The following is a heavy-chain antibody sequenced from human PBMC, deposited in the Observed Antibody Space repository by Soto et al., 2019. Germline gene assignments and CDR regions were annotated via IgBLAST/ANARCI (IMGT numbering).Heavy chain of an antibody. CDR3: AKDRLGSGSYLPDAFDI. CDR2: ISGSGGST. Sequence: LSLTCAASGFTFSSYAMSWVRQAPGKGLEWVSAISGSGGSTYYADSVKGRFTISRDNSKNTLYLQMNSLRAEDTAVYYCAKDRLGSGSYLPDAFDIWGQGTMVTVSS. D-gene: IGHD3-10*01. V-gene: IGHV3-23*01. CDR1: GFTFSSYA. J-gene: IGHJ3*02.